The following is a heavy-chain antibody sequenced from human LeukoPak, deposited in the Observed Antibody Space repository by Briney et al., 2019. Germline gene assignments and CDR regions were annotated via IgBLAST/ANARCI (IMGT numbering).Heavy chain of an antibody. CDR2: INYSGTT. CDR3: ARLRDGRWLLEY. D-gene: IGHD5-24*01. CDR1: GGSISSSGYY. Sequence: SETLSLACTASGGSISSSGYYWGWIRQPPGKGLEWIASINYSGTTYYNPSLKSRVTISEDRSKNQFSLKLSSVTAADTAVYYCARLRDGRWLLEYWGQGTLVTVSS. V-gene: IGHV4-39*01. J-gene: IGHJ4*02.